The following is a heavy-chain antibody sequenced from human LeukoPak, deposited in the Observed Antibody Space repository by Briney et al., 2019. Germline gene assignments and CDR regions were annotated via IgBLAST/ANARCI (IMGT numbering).Heavy chain of an antibody. CDR1: GFPFSSSA. CDR3: AQETPTLGSEGPIDN. V-gene: IGHV3-23*01. D-gene: IGHD6-25*01. Sequence: GGSLRLSCAASGFPFSSSAMSWVRQAPGKGLEWVSAISGSGGITYYADSVRGRFTISRDNSKNTLFLQMNSLRAEDTAVYYCAQETPTLGSEGPIDNWGQGTLVTVSS. CDR2: ISGSGGIT. J-gene: IGHJ4*02.